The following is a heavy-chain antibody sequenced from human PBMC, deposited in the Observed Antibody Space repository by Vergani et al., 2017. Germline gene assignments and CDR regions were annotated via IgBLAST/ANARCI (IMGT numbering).Heavy chain of an antibody. CDR2: IYYSGSI. CDR1: GGSISYYF. Sequence: QVQLQESGPGLVKPSETLSLTCTVSGGSISYYFWSWIRQPPGKGLEWIGYIYYSGSINYNPSLKSRVTISVDTSKNQFSLKLSSVTAADTAVYYCARDGNYDLLTGYTKGWFDPWGQGTLSPSPQ. D-gene: IGHD3-9*01. J-gene: IGHJ5*02. CDR3: ARDGNYDLLTGYTKGWFDP. V-gene: IGHV4-59*01.